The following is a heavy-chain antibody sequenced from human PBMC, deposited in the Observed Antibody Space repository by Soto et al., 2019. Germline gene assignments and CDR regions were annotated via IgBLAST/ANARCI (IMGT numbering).Heavy chain of an antibody. Sequence: QVQLVQSGAEVKKSGASVKVSCKASGYTFTGYYIHWVRQAPGQGPGWMGEISPNSGGTKYAQRFQGRVTKTRDTGITTLYMELSNLSPDYTAVYYRGKGGRGDVGVFYWGQGTLVTVYS. D-gene: IGHD3-16*01. CDR2: ISPNSGGT. CDR3: GKGGRGDVGVFY. CDR1: GYTFTGYY. V-gene: IGHV1-2*02. J-gene: IGHJ4*02.